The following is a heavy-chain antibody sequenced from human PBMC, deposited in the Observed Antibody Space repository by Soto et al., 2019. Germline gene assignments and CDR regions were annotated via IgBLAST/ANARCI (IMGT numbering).Heavy chain of an antibody. V-gene: IGHV4-4*02. J-gene: IGHJ5*02. CDR3: ARDAPTKAAAGRALYSWFGP. Sequence: SETLSLTCAVSGGSNSSSNWWSWVRQPPGKGLEWIGVIYHSGSTNYNPSLKSRVTISVDKSKNQYSLKLSSVTAADPAVYYSARDAPTKAAAGRALYSWFGPSEQGTLIAVSS. CDR1: GGSNSSSNW. D-gene: IGHD6-13*01. CDR2: IYHSGST.